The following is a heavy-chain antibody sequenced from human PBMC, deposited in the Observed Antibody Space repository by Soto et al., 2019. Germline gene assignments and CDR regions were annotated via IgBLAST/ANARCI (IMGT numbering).Heavy chain of an antibody. Sequence: SETLSLTCAVYGGSFSGYYWSWIRQPPGKGLEWIGEINHSGSTNYNPSLKSRVTISVDTSKNQFSLKLSSVTAADTAVYYCARTRAYYYYYYMDVWGKGTTVTVSS. J-gene: IGHJ6*03. CDR1: GGSFSGYY. V-gene: IGHV4-34*01. CDR3: ARTRAYYYYYYMDV. CDR2: INHSGST.